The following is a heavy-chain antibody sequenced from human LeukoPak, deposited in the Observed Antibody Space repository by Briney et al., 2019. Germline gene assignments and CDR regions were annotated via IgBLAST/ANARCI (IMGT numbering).Heavy chain of an antibody. Sequence: ASVKVSCKASGYTFTGYYMHWVRQAPGQGLEWMGWINPNSGGTNFAQKFQGRVTMTRDTSISTAYMELSRLRSDDTAVYYCARVGYSYGYFDYWGQGTLVTVSS. CDR1: GYTFTGYY. CDR2: INPNSGGT. V-gene: IGHV1-2*02. J-gene: IGHJ4*02. D-gene: IGHD5-18*01. CDR3: ARVGYSYGYFDY.